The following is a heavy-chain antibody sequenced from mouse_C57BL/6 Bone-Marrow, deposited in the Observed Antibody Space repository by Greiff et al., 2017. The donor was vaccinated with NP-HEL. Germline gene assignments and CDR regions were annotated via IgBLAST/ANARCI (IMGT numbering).Heavy chain of an antibody. CDR2: RWRGGGI. J-gene: IGHJ1*03. Sequence: QVQLKQSGPGLVAPAQRRDRTGKVAGGSGTSEAISGGSETRGKGREGLGGRWRGGGINYNSALKSRLSISKDNSKSQVFLKMNSLQTDDTARYYCARKKGEYGNYRYWYFGVWGTGTTVTVTS. CDR1: GGSGTSEA. D-gene: IGHD2-10*02. CDR3: ARKKGEYGNYRYWYFGV. V-gene: IGHV2-9-1*01.